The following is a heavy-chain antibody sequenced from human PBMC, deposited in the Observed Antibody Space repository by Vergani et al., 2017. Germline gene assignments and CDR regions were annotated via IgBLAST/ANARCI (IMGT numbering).Heavy chain of an antibody. J-gene: IGHJ5*02. CDR2: ISRHGGIT. CDR1: GFTFSSYA. V-gene: IGHV3-64D*06. D-gene: IGHD6-19*01. Sequence: VQLVESGGGVVQPGRSLRLSCAASGFTFSSYAMHLVRQAPGKGLEYVSAISRHGGITYYADSVKGRFTISRDNSKNTLYLQMSSLRAEDTAVYYCVKGRQWLDDLYNWFDPWGQGTLVTVSS. CDR3: VKGRQWLDDLYNWFDP.